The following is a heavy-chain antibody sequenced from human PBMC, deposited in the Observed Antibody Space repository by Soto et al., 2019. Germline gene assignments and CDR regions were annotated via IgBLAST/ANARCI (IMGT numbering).Heavy chain of an antibody. V-gene: IGHV4-31*03. D-gene: IGHD3-22*01. CDR1: GGSISSGGYY. CDR3: ANAHTYHYAISGYSKQSYHFDS. J-gene: IGHJ4*02. Sequence: NPSETLSLTCNVSGGSISSGGYYWNWIRQVPGRGLEWIGYISYSASSFYNPSLESRVSVAIDTSGNQFYLKLSSMTAADAAVYFFANAHTYHYAISGYSKQSYHFDSWGQGTLVTVSS. CDR2: ISYSASS.